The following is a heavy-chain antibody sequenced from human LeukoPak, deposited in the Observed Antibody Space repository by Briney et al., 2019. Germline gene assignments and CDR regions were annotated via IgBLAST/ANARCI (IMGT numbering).Heavy chain of an antibody. D-gene: IGHD3-16*01. CDR1: GGSISSYY. J-gene: IGHJ6*03. CDR3: ARETSQKGAHYMDV. V-gene: IGHV4-59*01. CDR2: IYYSGYT. Sequence: SETLSLSCTVSGGSISSYYWSWIRQPPGKGLKWIGNIYYSGYTTYSPSLRSRVTISVDTSKNQFSLKLSSVTAADTAVYYCARETSQKGAHYMDVWGKGTTITISS.